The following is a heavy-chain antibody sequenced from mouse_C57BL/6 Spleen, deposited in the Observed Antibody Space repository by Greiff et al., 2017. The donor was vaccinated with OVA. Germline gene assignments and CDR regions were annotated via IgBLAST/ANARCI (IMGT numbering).Heavy chain of an antibody. J-gene: IGHJ3*01. Sequence: EVQLVESGPELVKPGASVKMSCKASGYTFTDYNMHWVKQSHGKSLEWIGYINPNNGGTSYNQKFKGKATLTVNKSSSTAYMELRSLTSEDSAVYYCARNYGSSWGFAYWGQGTLVTVSA. D-gene: IGHD1-1*01. V-gene: IGHV1-22*01. CDR3: ARNYGSSWGFAY. CDR2: INPNNGGT. CDR1: GYTFTDYN.